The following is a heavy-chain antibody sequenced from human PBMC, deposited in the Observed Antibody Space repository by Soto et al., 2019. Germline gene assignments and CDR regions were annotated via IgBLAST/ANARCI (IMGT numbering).Heavy chain of an antibody. J-gene: IGHJ4*02. CDR2: ISGSGGST. V-gene: IGHV3-23*01. D-gene: IGHD3-10*01. Sequence: EVQLLESGGGLVQPGGSLRLSCAASGFNFSSYAMSWVRQAPGKGLEWVSAISGSGGSTYYADSVKGRFTISRDNSKNTLYLEMNSLRAEDTAGYYCAKGVFWFGELLNPWDYWGQGTLVTVSS. CDR3: AKGVFWFGELLNPWDY. CDR1: GFNFSSYA.